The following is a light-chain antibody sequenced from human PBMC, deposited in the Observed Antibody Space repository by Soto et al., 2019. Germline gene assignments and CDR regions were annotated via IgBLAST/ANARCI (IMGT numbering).Light chain of an antibody. CDR3: QQYNSYQYT. CDR1: QSISSW. V-gene: IGKV1-5*01. J-gene: IGKJ2*01. CDR2: DAS. Sequence: DIQMTQSPSTLSASVGDRVTITCRASQSISSWLAWYQQKPGKAPKLLIYDASSLESGVPSRFSGSGSGTEFTLTISSLQPYDFATYYRQQYNSYQYTFGQGTKLQIK.